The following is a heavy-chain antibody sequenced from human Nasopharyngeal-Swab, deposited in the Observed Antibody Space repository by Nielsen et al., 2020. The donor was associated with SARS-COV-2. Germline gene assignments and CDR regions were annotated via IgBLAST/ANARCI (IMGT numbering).Heavy chain of an antibody. Sequence: ASVKVSCKASGYTFTSYAMHWVRQAPGQRLEWMGWINAGNGNTKYSQKFQGRVTITRDTSTSTVYMELRSLRSDDTAVYYCARGHSRGVSPAAPWDYYYMDVWGRGTTVTVSS. CDR1: GYTFTSYA. J-gene: IGHJ6*03. CDR3: ARGHSRGVSPAAPWDYYYMDV. V-gene: IGHV1-3*01. CDR2: INAGNGNT. D-gene: IGHD2-2*01.